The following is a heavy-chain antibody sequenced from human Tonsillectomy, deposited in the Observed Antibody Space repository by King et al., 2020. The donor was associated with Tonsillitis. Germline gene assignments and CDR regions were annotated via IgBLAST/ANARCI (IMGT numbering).Heavy chain of an antibody. D-gene: IGHD3-22*01. Sequence: QLVQSGAEVKKPGASVKVSCKASGYTFTSYAISWVRQALGQGLEWRGGTAAYKGNTNYAQKFQGRVTMTTDTSTGTAYMDLRSLRSDDTAVYYCARADDSSGYYNAFDIWGQGTMVTVSS. J-gene: IGHJ3*02. CDR2: TAAYKGNT. CDR1: GYTFTSYA. CDR3: ARADDSSGYYNAFDI. V-gene: IGHV1-18*04.